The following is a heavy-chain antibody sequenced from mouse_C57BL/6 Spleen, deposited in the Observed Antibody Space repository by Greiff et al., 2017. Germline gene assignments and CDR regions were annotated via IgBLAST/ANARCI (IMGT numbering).Heavy chain of an antibody. CDR1: GYTFTDYY. CDR3: ARLRDGYLGAMDY. Sequence: QVQLKQSGAELVRPGASVKLSCKASGYTFTDYYINWVKQRPGQGLEWIARIYPGSGNTYYNEKFKGKATLTAEKSSSTAYMQLSSLTSEDSAVYFCARLRDGYLGAMDYWGQGTSVTVSS. J-gene: IGHJ4*01. D-gene: IGHD2-3*01. CDR2: IYPGSGNT. V-gene: IGHV1-76*01.